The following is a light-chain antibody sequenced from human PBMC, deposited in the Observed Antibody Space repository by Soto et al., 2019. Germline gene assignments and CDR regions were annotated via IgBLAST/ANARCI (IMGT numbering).Light chain of an antibody. J-gene: IGKJ4*01. CDR3: RQANSFPLS. Sequence: DIQMTKSPSTLSAAVGGRVPITCRARQSVSRWLACDKQEPGDAPKLLIYKASNLESWVSSRFSGSGSGTEFNRTICSLQPEDSATYYCRQANSFPLSFGGGT. CDR1: QSVSRW. CDR2: KAS. V-gene: IGKV1-5*03.